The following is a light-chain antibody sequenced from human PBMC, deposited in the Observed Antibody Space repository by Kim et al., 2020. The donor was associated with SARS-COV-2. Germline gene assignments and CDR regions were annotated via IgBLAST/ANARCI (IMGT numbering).Light chain of an antibody. CDR1: KLGDKY. CDR3: QAWDSSTVV. V-gene: IGLV3-1*01. J-gene: IGLJ3*02. Sequence: SYELTQAPSVSVSPGQTASITCSGDKLGDKYTSWYHQKPGQSPVLVIYQDIKRPSGIPERFSGSNSGNTATLTISGTQAMDEADYYCQAWDSSTVVFGGGTQLTVL. CDR2: QDI.